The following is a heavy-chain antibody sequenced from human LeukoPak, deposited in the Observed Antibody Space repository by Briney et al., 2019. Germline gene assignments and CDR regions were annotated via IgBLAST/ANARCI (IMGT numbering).Heavy chain of an antibody. CDR1: GFTFSSYW. V-gene: IGHV3-74*01. J-gene: IGHJ5*02. CDR3: AGFCGGDCYPNWFDP. CDR2: INSDGSST. D-gene: IGHD2-21*02. Sequence: QSGGSPRLSCAASGFTFSSYWMHWVRQAPGKGLVWVSRINSDGSSTSYADSVKGRFTISRDNAKNTLYLQMNSLRAEDTAVYYCAGFCGGDCYPNWFDPWGQGTLVTVSS.